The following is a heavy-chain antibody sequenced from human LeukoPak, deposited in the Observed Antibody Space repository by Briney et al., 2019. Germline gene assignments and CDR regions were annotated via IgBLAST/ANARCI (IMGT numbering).Heavy chain of an antibody. Sequence: SETLSLTCAVYGGSFSGYYWSWIRQPPGKGLEWIGEINHSGSTNYNPSPKSRVTISVDTSKNQFSLKLSSVTAADTAVYYCARAALLYYYYSSYVCGEGTTVTVSS. V-gene: IGHV4-34*01. D-gene: IGHD1-26*01. CDR2: INHSGST. CDR1: GGSFSGYY. J-gene: IGHJ6*04. CDR3: ARAALLYYYYSSYV.